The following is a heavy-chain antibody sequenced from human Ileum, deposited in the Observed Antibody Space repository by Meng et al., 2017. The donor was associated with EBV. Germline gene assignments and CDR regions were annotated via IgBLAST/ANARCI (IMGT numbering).Heavy chain of an antibody. CDR1: GGSLSGAY. D-gene: IGHD2-8*02. CDR2: IIHGGSP. J-gene: IGHJ4*02. CDR3: ARRPTGIDY. Sequence: VQRQQWGVGLLEPSETLSLTFAVNGGSLSGAYWNWIRQPPGKGLEWIGEIIHGGSPSYNPSLKSRVTISIDTSKNQLSLMLSSVTAADTAVYYCARRPTGIDYWGQGTLVTVSS. V-gene: IGHV4-34*12.